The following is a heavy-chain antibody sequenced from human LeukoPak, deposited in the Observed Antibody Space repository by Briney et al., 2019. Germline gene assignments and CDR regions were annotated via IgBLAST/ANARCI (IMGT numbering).Heavy chain of an antibody. J-gene: IGHJ4*02. Sequence: PGGSLRLSCAVSGFTFSSYSMNWVRQAPGKGLEWVSSISSSSSYIYYADSVKGRFTISRDNAKNSLYLQMNSLRAEDTAVYYCARDPTYFDWLPVYWGQGTLVTVSS. CDR3: ARDPTYFDWLPVY. CDR2: ISSSSSYI. CDR1: GFTFSSYS. V-gene: IGHV3-21*01. D-gene: IGHD3-9*01.